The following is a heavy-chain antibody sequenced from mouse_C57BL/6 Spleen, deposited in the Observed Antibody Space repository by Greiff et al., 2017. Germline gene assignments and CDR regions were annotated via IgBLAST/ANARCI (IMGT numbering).Heavy chain of an antibody. Sequence: VQLQQSGPELVKPGASVKMSCKASGYTFTDYNMHWVKQSHGKSLEWIGYINPNNGGTSYNQKFKGKATLTVNKSSSTAYMELRSLTSEDSAVYYCARNYYGRIWYFDVWGTGTTVTVSS. V-gene: IGHV1-22*01. CDR2: INPNNGGT. D-gene: IGHD1-1*01. CDR1: GYTFTDYN. CDR3: ARNYYGRIWYFDV. J-gene: IGHJ1*03.